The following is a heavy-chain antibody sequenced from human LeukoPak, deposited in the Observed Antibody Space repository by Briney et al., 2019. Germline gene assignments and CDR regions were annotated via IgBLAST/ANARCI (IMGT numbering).Heavy chain of an antibody. D-gene: IGHD2/OR15-2a*01. Sequence: PGGSLRLSCAASGFTFSSYSMNWVRQAPGKGLEWVSSISSSSIYIHYADSVKGRFTISRDSARNSLYLQMNSLRAEDTAIYYCARVPEEYSDYYYGMDVWGQGTTVTVSS. CDR1: GFTFSSYS. V-gene: IGHV3-21*01. CDR3: ARVPEEYSDYYYGMDV. CDR2: ISSSSIYI. J-gene: IGHJ6*02.